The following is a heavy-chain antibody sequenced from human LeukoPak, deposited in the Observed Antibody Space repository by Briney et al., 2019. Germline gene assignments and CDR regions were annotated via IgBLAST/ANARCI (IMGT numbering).Heavy chain of an antibody. Sequence: SETLSLTCAFYGGSFRGYYWSWIRQPPGQGLEWIGEINHSGSTNYTPSLTSRVTIPVDTSKNQFPLKLSSVTAADTAVYYCARDPYVWGSYRPCDYWGQGTLVTVSS. CDR3: ARDPYVWGSYRPCDY. V-gene: IGHV4-34*01. CDR2: INHSGST. J-gene: IGHJ4*02. CDR1: GGSFRGYY. D-gene: IGHD3-16*02.